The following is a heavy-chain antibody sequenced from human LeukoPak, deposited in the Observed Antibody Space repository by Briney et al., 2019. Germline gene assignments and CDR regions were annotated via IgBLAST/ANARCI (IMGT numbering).Heavy chain of an antibody. J-gene: IGHJ4*02. CDR1: GFTFSSHW. CDR2: INPAGSDT. D-gene: IGHD3-9*01. V-gene: IGHV3-74*01. CDR3: AKDLRLRYFDWSFDY. Sequence: GGSLRLSCAASGFTFSSHWMHWVRQAPGKGLEWVSRINPAGSDTRYADSVKGRFTISRDNAKNTLYLQMNSLRGEDTAVYYCAKDLRLRYFDWSFDYWGQGTLVTVSS.